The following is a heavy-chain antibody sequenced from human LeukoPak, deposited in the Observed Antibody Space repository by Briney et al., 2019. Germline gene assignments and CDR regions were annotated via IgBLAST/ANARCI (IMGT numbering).Heavy chain of an antibody. Sequence: ASVKVSCKASGGTFSSYAISWVRQAPGRGLEWMGGIIPIFGTANYAQKFQSRVTITADESTSTAYMELCSLRSEDTAVYYCARRITMVRGVTTDNWFDPWGQGTLVTVSS. CDR1: GGTFSSYA. J-gene: IGHJ5*02. CDR3: ARRITMVRGVTTDNWFDP. V-gene: IGHV1-69*13. CDR2: IIPIFGTA. D-gene: IGHD3-10*01.